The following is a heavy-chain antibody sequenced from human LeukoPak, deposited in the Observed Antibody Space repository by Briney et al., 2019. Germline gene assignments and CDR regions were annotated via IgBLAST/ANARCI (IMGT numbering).Heavy chain of an antibody. J-gene: IGHJ3*02. V-gene: IGHV3-20*04. CDR1: GFTFDDYG. Sequence: AGGSLRLSCAASGFTFDDYGMSWVRQAPGKGLEWVSGINWNGGSSGYADSVKGRFTISRDNAKNSLYLQMNSLRAEDTALYYCARDLGYCSSTSCPTPGFDIWGQGTMVTVSS. CDR2: INWNGGSS. D-gene: IGHD2-2*01. CDR3: ARDLGYCSSTSCPTPGFDI.